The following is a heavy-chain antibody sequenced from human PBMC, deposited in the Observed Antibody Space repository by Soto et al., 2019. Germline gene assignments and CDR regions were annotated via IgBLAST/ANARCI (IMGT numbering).Heavy chain of an antibody. J-gene: IGHJ6*02. CDR2: ISSSSSYI. V-gene: IGHV3-21*01. CDR3: ARDYPSGYYYGMDV. Sequence: EVQLVESGGGLVKPGGSLRLSCAASGFTFSSYSMNWVRQAPGKGLEWVSSISSSSSYIYYADSVKGRFTISRDNAKNSLYLQMNSLRAEDTAVYYCARDYPSGYYYGMDVWGQGTTVTVSS. CDR1: GFTFSSYS. D-gene: IGHD3-16*02.